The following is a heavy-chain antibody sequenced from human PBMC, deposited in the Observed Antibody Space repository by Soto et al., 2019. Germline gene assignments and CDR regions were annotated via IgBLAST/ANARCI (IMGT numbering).Heavy chain of an antibody. Sequence: ASVKVSCKASGYTFTSYDINWVRQATGQGLEWMGWMNPNSGNTGYAQKFQGRVTMTRNTSTSTAYMELSSLRSEDTAVYYCAITFGGVIVWYYFDYWGQGTLVTVSS. V-gene: IGHV1-8*01. J-gene: IGHJ4*02. CDR2: MNPNSGNT. CDR1: GYTFTSYD. D-gene: IGHD3-16*02. CDR3: AITFGGVIVWYYFDY.